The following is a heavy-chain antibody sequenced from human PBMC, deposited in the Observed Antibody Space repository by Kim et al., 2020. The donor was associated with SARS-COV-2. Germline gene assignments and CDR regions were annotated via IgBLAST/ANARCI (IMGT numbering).Heavy chain of an antibody. J-gene: IGHJ6*02. CDR2: FSGSGGRT. CDR1: GFISSSYA. CDR3: TKGGTLVKDSYYGMNV. V-gene: IGHV3-23*01. D-gene: IGHD1-1*01. Sequence: GGSLRLSCAASGFISSSYAMSWVRQAPGKGLEWVSAFSGSGGRTYYADSAKGRFTISRDNSKNTLYLQLNSLRVEDTAIYYCTKGGTLVKDSYYGMNVWGQGTTVTVSS.